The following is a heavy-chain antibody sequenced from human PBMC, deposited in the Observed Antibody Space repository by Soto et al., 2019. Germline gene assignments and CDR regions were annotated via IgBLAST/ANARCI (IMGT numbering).Heavy chain of an antibody. D-gene: IGHD6-19*01. CDR1: GYTFTSYW. V-gene: IGHV5-51*01. CDR3: ARQDHGSGWYGPFDY. Sequence: GESLKISCKGSGYTFTSYWIGWVRQMPGKGLEWMGIIFPGDSDIKYSPSFQGQVTISADKSINTAYLQLSSLKASDTAMYYCARQDHGSGWYGPFDYWGQGTLVTVSS. J-gene: IGHJ4*02. CDR2: IFPGDSDI.